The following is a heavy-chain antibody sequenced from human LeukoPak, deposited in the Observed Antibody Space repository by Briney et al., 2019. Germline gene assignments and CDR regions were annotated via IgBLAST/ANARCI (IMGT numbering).Heavy chain of an antibody. D-gene: IGHD3-22*01. J-gene: IGHJ6*02. CDR1: GGTFSSYA. CDR3: ARAYHYYDSSGYYPPLYYYGMDV. V-gene: IGHV1-69*13. Sequence: SVKVSCKASGGTFSSYAISWVRQAPGQGLEWMGGIIPIFGTANYAQKFQGRVTITADESTSTAYMELSSLRSEDTAVYYCARAYHYYDSSGYYPPLYYYGMDVWGQGTTVTVS. CDR2: IIPIFGTA.